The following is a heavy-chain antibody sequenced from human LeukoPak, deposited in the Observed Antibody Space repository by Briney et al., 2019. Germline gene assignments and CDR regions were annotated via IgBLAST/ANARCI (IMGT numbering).Heavy chain of an antibody. CDR2: IYYSGST. V-gene: IGHV4-39*01. CDR3: GRHERDGRGWFLHY. J-gene: IGHJ4*02. D-gene: IGHD5-24*01. CDR1: GGSISSSSYY. Sequence: SETLSLTCTVSGGSISSSSYYWGWIRQPPGKGLEWIGTIYYSGSTYQNSSLKSRVTISKDTSKNQFSLKLSFVTAADTAVYYCGRHERDGRGWFLHYWGQGTLVTV.